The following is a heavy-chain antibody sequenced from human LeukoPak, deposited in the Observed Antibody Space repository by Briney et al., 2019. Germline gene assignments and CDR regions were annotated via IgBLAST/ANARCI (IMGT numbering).Heavy chain of an antibody. D-gene: IGHD6-19*01. CDR2: ISGSGDAT. V-gene: IGHV3-23*01. Sequence: GGSLRLSCLASGFTFSNYAMNWVRQAPGKGLEWVSAISGSGDATYYADSVRGRFIISRDNFRNTLFLHLKDLGAEDTAIYYCAKLEGTGWSGYMDVWGKGTTVTVS. J-gene: IGHJ6*03. CDR3: AKLEGTGWSGYMDV. CDR1: GFTFSNYA.